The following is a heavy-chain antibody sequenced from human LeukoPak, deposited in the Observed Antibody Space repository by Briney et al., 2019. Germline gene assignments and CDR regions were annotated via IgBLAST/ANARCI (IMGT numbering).Heavy chain of an antibody. J-gene: IGHJ4*02. D-gene: IGHD6-19*01. V-gene: IGHV1-46*01. Sequence: GASVKVSCKASGYTFTSYYMHWVRQAPGQGLEWMGIINPSGGSTSYAQKFQGRVTMTRNTSTSTVYMELSSLRSEDTAVYYCASESSGWYGNYWGQGTLVTVPS. CDR1: GYTFTSYY. CDR2: INPSGGST. CDR3: ASESSGWYGNY.